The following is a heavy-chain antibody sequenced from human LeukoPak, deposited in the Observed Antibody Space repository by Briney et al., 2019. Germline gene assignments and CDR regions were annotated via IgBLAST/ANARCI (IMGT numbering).Heavy chain of an antibody. CDR2: ITTNGATA. D-gene: IGHD6-19*01. Sequence: GGSLRLSCSTSGFTFSSYAMYWVRQAPGKGLEYVSAITTNGATAYYADSVKGRFTISRDNAKNSLSLQMNSLRDEDTAVYYCARDGVAGGWAYYFDYWGQGTLVTVSS. J-gene: IGHJ4*02. V-gene: IGHV3-64*04. CDR3: ARDGVAGGWAYYFDY. CDR1: GFTFSSYA.